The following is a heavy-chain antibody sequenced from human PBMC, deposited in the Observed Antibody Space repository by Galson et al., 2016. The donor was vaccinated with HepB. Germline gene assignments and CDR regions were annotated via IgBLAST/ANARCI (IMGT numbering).Heavy chain of an antibody. CDR1: GYSFSSYW. D-gene: IGHD3-3*01. CDR3: ARQRYYNFWSSFGPRGAMDV. J-gene: IGHJ6*02. Sequence: QSGAEVKKPGETLRISCQASGYSFSSYWIAWVRQEPGKGLEWMGMVYPGDSGTKYSPSFQGHVTISADASTSIAFLQWSGLKASDTAIYYCARQRYYNFWSSFGPRGAMDVWGQGTMVTVSS. CDR2: VYPGDSGT. V-gene: IGHV5-51*01.